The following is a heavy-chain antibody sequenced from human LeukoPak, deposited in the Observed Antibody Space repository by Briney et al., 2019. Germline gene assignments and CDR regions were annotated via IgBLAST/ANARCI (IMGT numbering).Heavy chain of an antibody. CDR2: ISYDGSNK. Sequence: GGSLRLPCAASGFTGFRNYAMHWVRQAPGKGLEWVAVISYDGSNKYYGDSVKGRFTISRDNAKNSLYLQMNSLRAEDTAVYYCAREEYSGSYYFDYWGQGTLVTVSS. CDR1: GFTGFRNYA. D-gene: IGHD1-26*01. J-gene: IGHJ4*02. V-gene: IGHV3-30*03. CDR3: AREEYSGSYYFDY.